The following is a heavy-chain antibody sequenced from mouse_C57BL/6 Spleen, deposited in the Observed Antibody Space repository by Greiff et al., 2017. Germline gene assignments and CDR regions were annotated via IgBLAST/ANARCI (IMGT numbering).Heavy chain of an antibody. CDR3: ARWAHYYGSSYAMDY. Sequence: QVHVKQPGAELVKPGASVKLSCKASGYTFTSYWMHWVKQRPGRGLEWIGRIDPNSGGTKYNEKFKSKATLTVDKPSSTAYMQLSSLTSEDSAVYYCARWAHYYGSSYAMDYWGQGTSVTVSS. CDR2: IDPNSGGT. V-gene: IGHV1-72*01. CDR1: GYTFTSYW. J-gene: IGHJ4*01. D-gene: IGHD1-1*01.